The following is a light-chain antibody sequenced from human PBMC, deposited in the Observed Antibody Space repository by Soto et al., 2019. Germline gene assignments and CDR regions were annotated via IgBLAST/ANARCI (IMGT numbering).Light chain of an antibody. J-gene: IGLJ1*01. CDR3: SSYTTSNTRQIV. V-gene: IGLV2-14*03. CDR1: SSDVGGYNY. CDR2: YVS. Sequence: QSVLTQPASLSGSSGHSITISCTGTSSDVGGYNYVSWYQHHPGKAPKLMIYYVSNRPSGVSNRFSGSKSGNTASLTISGLQPEDEADYYCSSYTTSNTRQIVFGTGT.